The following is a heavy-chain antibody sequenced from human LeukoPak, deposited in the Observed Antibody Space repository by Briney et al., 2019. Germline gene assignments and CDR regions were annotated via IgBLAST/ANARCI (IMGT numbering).Heavy chain of an antibody. J-gene: IGHJ4*02. V-gene: IGHV3-23*01. D-gene: IGHD3-10*01. CDR1: GFSFSSYA. CDR2: MSSSDDGR. CDR3: AKDHPLVYGSGSYYSDY. Sequence: GGSLRLSCATSGFSFSSYAMSWVRQAPGKGLEWVSAMSSSDDGRYYAASVRGRFTISRDTSRSTLYLQMNSLRAEDAAVYYCAKDHPLVYGSGSYYSDYWGQGTLVTVSS.